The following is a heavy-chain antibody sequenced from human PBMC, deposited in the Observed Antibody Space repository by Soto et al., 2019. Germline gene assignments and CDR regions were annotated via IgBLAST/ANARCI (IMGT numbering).Heavy chain of an antibody. D-gene: IGHD4-17*01. CDR2: IIPILGIA. Sequence: QVQLVQSGAEVKKPGSSVKVSCKASGGTFSSYTISWVRQAPGQGLEWMGRIIPILGIANYAQKFQGRVTITADKSTSTAYMELSSLRSEDTAVYYCASARVVYGDYSAAFDIWGQGTMVTVSS. CDR1: GGTFSSYT. J-gene: IGHJ3*02. V-gene: IGHV1-69*02. CDR3: ASARVVYGDYSAAFDI.